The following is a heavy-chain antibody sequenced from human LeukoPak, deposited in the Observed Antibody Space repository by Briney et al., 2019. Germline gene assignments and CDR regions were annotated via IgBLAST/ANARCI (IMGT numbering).Heavy chain of an antibody. CDR3: ASGVTVTKTNAFDI. Sequence: RSGGSLRLSCAASGFTFSSYSMNWVRQAPGKGLEWVSSISSSSSYIYYADSVKGRFTISRDNAKNSLYLQMNSLRAEDTAVYYCASGVTVTKTNAFDIWGQGTMVTVSS. D-gene: IGHD4-17*01. V-gene: IGHV3-21*01. J-gene: IGHJ3*02. CDR2: ISSSSSYI. CDR1: GFTFSSYS.